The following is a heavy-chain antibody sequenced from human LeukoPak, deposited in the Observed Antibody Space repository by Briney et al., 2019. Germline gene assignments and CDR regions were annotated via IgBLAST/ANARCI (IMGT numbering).Heavy chain of an antibody. J-gene: IGHJ4*02. CDR3: ARGGKVREIYYFDY. D-gene: IGHD3-10*01. CDR2: IKQDGSEK. Sequence: GGSLRLSCAASGFIFSSYWMTWVRQAPGKGLEWVANIKQDGSEKYYVDSVKGRFTISRDNAKNSLYLQMNSLRAEDTAVYYCARGGKVREIYYFDYWGQGTLVTVSS. CDR1: GFIFSSYW. V-gene: IGHV3-7*01.